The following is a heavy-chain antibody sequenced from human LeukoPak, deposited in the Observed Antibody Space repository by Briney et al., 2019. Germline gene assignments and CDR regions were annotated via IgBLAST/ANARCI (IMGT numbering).Heavy chain of an antibody. CDR1: GYTFTSYY. CDR2: INPSGGST. CDR3: ARHNDCTGGTCYIYDY. V-gene: IGHV1-46*01. J-gene: IGHJ4*02. Sequence: ASVKVSCKASGYTFTSYYMHWVRQAPGQGLEWMGIINPSGGSTSYAQKFQGRVTMTRDTSTSTVYMELSSLRSEGTAVYYCARHNDCTGGTCYIYDYWGQGTLVTVSS. D-gene: IGHD2-8*02.